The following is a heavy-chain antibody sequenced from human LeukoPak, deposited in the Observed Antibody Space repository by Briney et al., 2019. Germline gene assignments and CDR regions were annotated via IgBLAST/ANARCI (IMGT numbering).Heavy chain of an antibody. Sequence: SETLSLTCAVSGYSISSGYYWGWIRQPPGKGLEWIGRIYTSGSTNYNPSLKSRVTISVDTSKNQFSLKLSSVTAADTAVYYCARDNARGGSFSDYLRYFQHWGQGTLVTVSS. CDR1: GYSISSGYY. D-gene: IGHD5-12*01. V-gene: IGHV4-38-2*02. J-gene: IGHJ1*01. CDR2: IYTSGST. CDR3: ARDNARGGSFSDYLRYFQH.